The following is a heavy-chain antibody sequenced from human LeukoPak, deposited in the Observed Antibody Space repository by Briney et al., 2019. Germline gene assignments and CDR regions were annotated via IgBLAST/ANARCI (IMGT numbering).Heavy chain of an antibody. CDR3: ASYYYGSGSPAVSYYYYYYMDV. D-gene: IGHD3-10*01. Sequence: ASVKVSCKASGYTFTSYGISWVRQAPGQGLEWMGWISAYNGNTNYAQKLQGRVTMTTDTSTSTAYMELSRLRSDDTAVYYCASYYYGSGSPAVSYYYYYYMDVWGKGTTVTVSS. CDR2: ISAYNGNT. J-gene: IGHJ6*03. CDR1: GYTFTSYG. V-gene: IGHV1-18*01.